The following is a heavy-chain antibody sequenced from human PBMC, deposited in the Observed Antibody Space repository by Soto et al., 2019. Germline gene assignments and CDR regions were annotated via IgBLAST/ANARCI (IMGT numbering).Heavy chain of an antibody. D-gene: IGHD1-1*01. V-gene: IGHV3-23*01. Sequence: VGSMRLSCAASGFTFSSYAMNWVRQAPGKGLEWVSVISGSGGSTYYADSVKGRFTISRDNSKNTLYLQMNSLRAEDTAVYCCAKRATGTYFDYWGQGTLVTVSS. J-gene: IGHJ4*02. CDR1: GFTFSSYA. CDR2: ISGSGGST. CDR3: AKRATGTYFDY.